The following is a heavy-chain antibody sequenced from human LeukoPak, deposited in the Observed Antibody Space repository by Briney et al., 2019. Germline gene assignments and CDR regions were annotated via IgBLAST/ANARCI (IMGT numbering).Heavy chain of an antibody. CDR3: ARAAYCGGDCYSALDY. Sequence: GGSLRLSCAASGFTFSSYGMHWVRQAPGKGLELVAVIWYDGSNKYYADSVKGRFIISRDNSKNTLYLQMNSLRAEDTAVYYCARAAYCGGDCYSALDYWGQGTLVTVSS. V-gene: IGHV3-33*01. D-gene: IGHD2-21*02. J-gene: IGHJ4*02. CDR1: GFTFSSYG. CDR2: IWYDGSNK.